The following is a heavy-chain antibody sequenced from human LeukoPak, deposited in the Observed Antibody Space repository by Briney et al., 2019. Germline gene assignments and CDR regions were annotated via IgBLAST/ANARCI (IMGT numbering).Heavy chain of an antibody. Sequence: GGSLRLSCAASGFTFSSYDMSWVRQAPRKGLEWVSAISGSGANTYDADSVKGRFTISRDNSKNTLYLQMNSLGAEDTAVYYCAKDSNRGVWGSYRSYDYWGQGTLVTVSS. CDR1: GFTFSSYD. CDR2: ISGSGANT. CDR3: AKDSNRGVWGSYRSYDY. J-gene: IGHJ4*02. D-gene: IGHD3-16*01. V-gene: IGHV3-23*01.